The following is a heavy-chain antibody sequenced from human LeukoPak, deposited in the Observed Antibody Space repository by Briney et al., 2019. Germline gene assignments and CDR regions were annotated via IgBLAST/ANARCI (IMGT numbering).Heavy chain of an antibody. Sequence: GGSLRLSCVASGFTFSSYWMSWVRQAPGKGLDWVANIKQDGSEKYYVDSVKGRFTISRDNAKNSLYLQMNSLRAEDTAVYYCARAPGYCSSTSCRLPFGYYYYYMDVWGKGTTVTVSS. CDR1: GFTFSSYW. J-gene: IGHJ6*03. D-gene: IGHD2-2*01. CDR3: ARAPGYCSSTSCRLPFGYYYYYMDV. CDR2: IKQDGSEK. V-gene: IGHV3-7*01.